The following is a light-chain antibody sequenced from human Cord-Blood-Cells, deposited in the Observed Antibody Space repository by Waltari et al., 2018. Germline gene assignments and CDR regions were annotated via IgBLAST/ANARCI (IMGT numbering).Light chain of an antibody. CDR2: RNN. V-gene: IGLV1-47*01. CDR1: SSNIGSNY. CDR3: AAWDDSLSGWV. J-gene: IGLJ3*02. Sequence: QSVLTQPPSASGTPGQRVTIPCSGSSSNIGSNYVYWYQQLPGTAPKLLIYRNNQWPSGVPDRFSGSKSGTSASLAISGLRSEDEADYYCAAWDDSLSGWVFGGGTKLTVL.